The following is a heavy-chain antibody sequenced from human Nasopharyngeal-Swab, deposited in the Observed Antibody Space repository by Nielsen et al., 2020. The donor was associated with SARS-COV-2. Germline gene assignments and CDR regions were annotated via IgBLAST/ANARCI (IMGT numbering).Heavy chain of an antibody. V-gene: IGHV3-20*04. Sequence: GESLKISCVAAGFTFDDYGMRWVRQAPGKGLEWVSDINWNGGSSRYADSVKGRFTISRDNAKNSLYLQMNSLRAEDTALYYCASYSTYYTMDVWGQGTTVIVSS. J-gene: IGHJ6*02. CDR1: GFTFDDYG. CDR2: INWNGGSS. CDR3: ASYSTYYTMDV. D-gene: IGHD4-11*01.